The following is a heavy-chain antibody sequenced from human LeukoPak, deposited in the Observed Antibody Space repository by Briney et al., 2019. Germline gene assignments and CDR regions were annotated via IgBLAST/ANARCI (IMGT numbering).Heavy chain of an antibody. Sequence: GGFLRLSCAASGFTVSNNYMSWVRLAPGKGLEFVSALYPGGVTYYADSVKGRFTISSDTSKNTVDVQMTSLRAEDTAMYYCTRHRVADTTEFAYWGQGTLVTVSA. CDR1: GFTVSNNY. J-gene: IGHJ4*02. V-gene: IGHV3-53*05. CDR2: LYPGGVT. D-gene: IGHD6-19*01. CDR3: TRHRVADTTEFAY.